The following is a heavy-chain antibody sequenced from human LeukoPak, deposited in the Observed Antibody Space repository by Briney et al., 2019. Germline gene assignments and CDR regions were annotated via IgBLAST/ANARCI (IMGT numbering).Heavy chain of an antibody. Sequence: SETLSLTCTVSGVSISPYYWTWIRQPAGKGLEWIGRIDANGNTNYNTSLKSRVTISVDTSKNQFSLRLTSVTAADTAVYFCAKERSGDSDYWGQGTLVTVSS. CDR3: AKERSGDSDY. D-gene: IGHD2-21*02. V-gene: IGHV4-4*07. CDR1: GVSISPYY. J-gene: IGHJ4*02. CDR2: IDANGNT.